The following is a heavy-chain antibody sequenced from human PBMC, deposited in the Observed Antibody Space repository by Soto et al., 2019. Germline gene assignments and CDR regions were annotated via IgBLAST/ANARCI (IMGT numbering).Heavy chain of an antibody. CDR1: GFTFSGSA. CDR2: IRSKANSYAT. CDR3: ITVTPRQY. Sequence: PVGSLRLSCAASGFTFSGSAMHWVRQASGKGLEWVGRIRSKANSYATAYAASVKGRFTISRDDSKNTAYLQMNSLKTEDTAVYYCITVTPRQYWGQGTLVTVSS. D-gene: IGHD4-17*01. V-gene: IGHV3-73*01. J-gene: IGHJ4*02.